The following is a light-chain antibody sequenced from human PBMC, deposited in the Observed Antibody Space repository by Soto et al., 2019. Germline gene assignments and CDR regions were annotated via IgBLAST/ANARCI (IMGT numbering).Light chain of an antibody. CDR1: QSLLHRTGDNY. CDR2: LAS. V-gene: IGKV2-28*01. CDR3: MQGTHWPIT. Sequence: DIVMTQSPLSLVVTRGETTSIPCRSSQSLLHRTGDNYLDWFLQKPGQSPQLLIFLASNRDSGVPARLSGSGSGTDFALKISRVETEDVGVYYCMQGTHWPITLGQGTRLENK. J-gene: IGKJ5*01.